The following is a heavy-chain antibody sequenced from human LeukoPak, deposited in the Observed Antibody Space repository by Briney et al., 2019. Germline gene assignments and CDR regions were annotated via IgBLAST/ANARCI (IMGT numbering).Heavy chain of an antibody. CDR3: ARDLRAGYCDGGACYSGLDY. J-gene: IGHJ4*02. D-gene: IGHD2-15*01. Sequence: GGSLRLSCAASGFTFSTYTINWVRQAPGKGLEWVSSISGAATYIYYADSLQGRFTISRDNTENSLYLQMTSLRAEDTAVYYCARDLRAGYCDGGACYSGLDYWGQGTPVTVSS. V-gene: IGHV3-21*01. CDR2: ISGAATYI. CDR1: GFTFSTYT.